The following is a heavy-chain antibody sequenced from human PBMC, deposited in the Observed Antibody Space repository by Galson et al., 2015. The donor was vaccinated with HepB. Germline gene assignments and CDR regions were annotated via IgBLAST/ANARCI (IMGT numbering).Heavy chain of an antibody. Sequence: SLRLSCAGSGFTFSSYSMNWVRQAPGKGLECVSYISRSTLDIYYADSVKGRFTISRDNAKNSLYLQMNSLRAEDTAIYYCARDPRTAYYYYGMDVWGQGTTVTVSS. CDR1: GFTFSSYS. J-gene: IGHJ6*02. V-gene: IGHV3-48*01. CDR2: ISRSTLDI. CDR3: ARDPRTAYYYYGMDV. D-gene: IGHD2-2*01.